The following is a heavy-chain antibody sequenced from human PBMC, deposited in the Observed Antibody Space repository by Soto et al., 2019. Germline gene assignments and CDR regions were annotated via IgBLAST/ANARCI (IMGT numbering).Heavy chain of an antibody. J-gene: IGHJ4*02. CDR3: AKWGTLTWGYYGSGSDGGFDY. Sequence: HPGGSLRLSCAASGFTFSSYGMHWVRQAPGKGLEWVAVISYDGSNKYYADSVKGRFTISRDNSKNTLYLQMNSLRAEDTAVYYCAKWGTLTWGYYGSGSDGGFDYWGQGTLVTVSS. D-gene: IGHD3-10*01. V-gene: IGHV3-30*18. CDR1: GFTFSSYG. CDR2: ISYDGSNK.